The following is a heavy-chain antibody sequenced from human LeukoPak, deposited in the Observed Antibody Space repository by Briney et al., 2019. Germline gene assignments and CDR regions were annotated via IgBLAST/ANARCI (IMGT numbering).Heavy chain of an antibody. CDR3: ARVLRYSSSSRDLGY. CDR1: GYTFTSYG. D-gene: IGHD6-6*01. Sequence: ASVKVSCKASGYTFTSYGISWVRQAPGQGLEWMGWISAYNGNTNYAQKLQGRVTMTRNTSISTAYMELSSLRSEDTAVYYCARVLRYSSSSRDLGYWGQGTLVTVSS. CDR2: ISAYNGNT. V-gene: IGHV1-18*01. J-gene: IGHJ4*02.